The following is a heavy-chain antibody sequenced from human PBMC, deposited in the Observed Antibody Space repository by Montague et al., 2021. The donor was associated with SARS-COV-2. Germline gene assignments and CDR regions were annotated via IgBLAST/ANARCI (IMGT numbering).Heavy chain of an antibody. V-gene: IGHV4-39*07. Sequence: SETLSLTCTVSGGSISTTSYYWGWIRQPPGKGLEWIASIFYSGTTYYNPSLRSRVTISVQTSKDQFSLTVASVTAADKAIYYCRSDFKNSYAMDVWGQGTTVIVSS. CDR1: GGSISTTSYY. D-gene: IGHD3/OR15-3a*01. J-gene: IGHJ6*02. CDR2: IFYSGTT. CDR3: RSDFKNSYAMDV.